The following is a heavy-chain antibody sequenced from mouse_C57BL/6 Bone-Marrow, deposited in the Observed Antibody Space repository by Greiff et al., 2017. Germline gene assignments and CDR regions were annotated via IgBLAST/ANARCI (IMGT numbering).Heavy chain of an antibody. J-gene: IGHJ3*01. CDR1: GFNIKDYY. D-gene: IGHD1-1*01. Sequence: VQLQQSGPELVRPGASVKLSCTASGFNIKDYYMHWVKQRPEQGLEWIGRIDPEDGDTEYAPKFQGKATMTADTSSNTAYLQLSSLTSEDTAVYYCTAPFTTVVATSACWGRGTLVTVSA. CDR2: IDPEDGDT. V-gene: IGHV14-1*01. CDR3: TAPFTTVVATSAC.